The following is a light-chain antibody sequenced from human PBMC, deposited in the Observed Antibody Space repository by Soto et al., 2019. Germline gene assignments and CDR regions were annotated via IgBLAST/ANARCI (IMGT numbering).Light chain of an antibody. CDR2: GAS. Sequence: EIVLTQSPDTLSLSPGERATLSCRASQSVRSERLAWYQQKRGQAPRLLISGASSRAADIPDRFSGSGSGTDFTLTINRLEPEDFAVYHCQQYDSSPRTFGQGTKVDIK. CDR1: QSVRSER. J-gene: IGKJ1*01. V-gene: IGKV3-20*01. CDR3: QQYDSSPRT.